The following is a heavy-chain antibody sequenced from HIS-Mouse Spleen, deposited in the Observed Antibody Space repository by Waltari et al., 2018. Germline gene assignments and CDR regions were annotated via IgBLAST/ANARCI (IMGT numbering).Heavy chain of an antibody. J-gene: IGHJ3*02. V-gene: IGHV4-39*01. Sequence: QLQLQESGPGLVKPSETLSLTCTVSGGSISSSSSYWGWIRQPPGKGLEWIGSIYYSGSTYYNPSLKSRVTISVDTSKNQFSLKLSSVTAADTAVYYCARRGNWEIYAFDIWGQGTMVTVSS. CDR3: ARRGNWEIYAFDI. D-gene: IGHD7-27*01. CDR2: IYYSGST. CDR1: GGSISSSSSY.